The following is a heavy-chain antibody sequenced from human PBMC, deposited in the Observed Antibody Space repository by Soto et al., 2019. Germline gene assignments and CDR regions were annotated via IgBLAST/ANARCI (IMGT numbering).Heavy chain of an antibody. D-gene: IGHD3-10*01. CDR3: ARVYYYGSGSYSEGEFDY. CDR1: GGSISSGDYY. Sequence: SETLSLTCTVSGGSISSGDYYWSWIRQPPGKGLEWIGYIYYSGSTYYNPSLKSRVTISVDTSKNQFSLKLSSVTAADTAVYYCARVYYYGSGSYSEGEFDYWGQGTLVTVSS. V-gene: IGHV4-30-4*01. J-gene: IGHJ4*02. CDR2: IYYSGST.